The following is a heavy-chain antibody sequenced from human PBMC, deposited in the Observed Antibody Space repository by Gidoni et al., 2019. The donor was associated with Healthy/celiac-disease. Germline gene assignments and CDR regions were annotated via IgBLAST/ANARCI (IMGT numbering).Heavy chain of an antibody. V-gene: IGHV4-61*02. CDR1: GGSISSGSYY. Sequence: QVQLQESGPGLVKPSQTLSLTCTVSGGSISSGSYYWSWIRQPAGKGLEWIGRIYTSGSTNYNPSLKSRVTISVDTSKNQFSLKLSSVTAADTAVYYCARDQTLQADEGGDDAFDIWGQGTMVTVSS. D-gene: IGHD4-4*01. J-gene: IGHJ3*02. CDR3: ARDQTLQADEGGDDAFDI. CDR2: IYTSGST.